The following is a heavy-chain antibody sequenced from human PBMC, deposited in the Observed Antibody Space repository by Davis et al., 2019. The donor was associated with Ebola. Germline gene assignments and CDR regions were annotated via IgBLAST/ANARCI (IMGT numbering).Heavy chain of an antibody. CDR2: IHYDGSNK. D-gene: IGHD4-17*01. CDR1: GFTFRSYG. J-gene: IGHJ3*02. CDR3: AREGDYSGTSDI. Sequence: PGGSLRLSCAASGFTFRSYGMHWVRQAPGKGLEWVAFIHYDGSNKYYANSVKGRFTISRDNSENKLYLQMNSLRAEDTSMYYCAREGDYSGTSDIWGPGTMVTVSS. V-gene: IGHV3-30*02.